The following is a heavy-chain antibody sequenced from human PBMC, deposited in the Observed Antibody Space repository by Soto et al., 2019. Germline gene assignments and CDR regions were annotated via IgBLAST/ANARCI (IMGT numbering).Heavy chain of an antibody. J-gene: IGHJ4*02. Sequence: SETLSLTCAVYGGSFSGYYWSWIRQPPGKGLEWIGEINHSGSTNYNPSLKSRVTISVDTSKNRFSLKLGSVTAADTAVYYCARGDMGGSYFDYWGQGTLVTVSS. CDR2: INHSGST. D-gene: IGHD1-26*01. V-gene: IGHV4-34*01. CDR1: GGSFSGYY. CDR3: ARGDMGGSYFDY.